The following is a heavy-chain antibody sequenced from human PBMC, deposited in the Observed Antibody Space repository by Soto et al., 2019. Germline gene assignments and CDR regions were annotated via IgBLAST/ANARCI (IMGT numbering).Heavy chain of an antibody. Sequence: EVQLLASGGGLVQPGGSLRLSCAASGFTFRSYAMSWVRQAPGTGLEWVSASSGSGGSTYYADSVKGRFTISRDNSKNTMYLQMNSLRAEDTAVYYWAKDLEYDDSSGYYYPIGYFDYWGQGTLVTVSS. J-gene: IGHJ4*02. V-gene: IGHV3-23*01. CDR3: AKDLEYDDSSGYYYPIGYFDY. CDR1: GFTFRSYA. D-gene: IGHD3-22*01. CDR2: SSGSGGST.